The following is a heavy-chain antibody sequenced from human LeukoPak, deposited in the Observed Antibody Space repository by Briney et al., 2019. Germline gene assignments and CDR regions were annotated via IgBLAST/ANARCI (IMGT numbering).Heavy chain of an antibody. CDR1: GFTFSRYW. D-gene: IGHD1-26*01. CDR3: ARDKIVGATKNDY. CDR2: IKEDGSEK. J-gene: IGHJ4*02. Sequence: GGSLRLSCAASGFTFSRYWMSWVRQAPGKGLEWVANIKEDGSEKYYVDSVKGRFTISRDIAQNSLYLHMNSLRAEDTAVYYCARDKIVGATKNDYWGQGILVTVSS. V-gene: IGHV3-7*03.